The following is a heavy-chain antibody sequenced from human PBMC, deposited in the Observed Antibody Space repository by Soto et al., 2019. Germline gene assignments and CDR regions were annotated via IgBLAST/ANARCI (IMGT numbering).Heavy chain of an antibody. Sequence: QITLKESGPPLVNRTQTLTLACTYSGFSLRTPGMAVGWFRQPPGKALEWLALLYWNDDKRYSPPLRSRLTIVKDTSTDQVVLTLTDVDPKDTATYYCGQRNRALVPHTWGPGTLVTVSS. CDR3: GQRNRALVPHT. J-gene: IGHJ4*02. D-gene: IGHD6-6*01. V-gene: IGHV2-5*01. CDR2: LYWNDDK. CDR1: GFSLRTPGMA.